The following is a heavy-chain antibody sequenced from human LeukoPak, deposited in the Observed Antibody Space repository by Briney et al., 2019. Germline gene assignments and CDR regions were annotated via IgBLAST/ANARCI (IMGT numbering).Heavy chain of an antibody. CDR2: ISAYNGNT. Sequence: ASVKVSCKASGYTFTSYGISWVRQAPGQGLEWMGWISAYNGNTNYAQKLQGRVTMTTDTSTSTAYMELRSLRSDDTAVYYCARDLKRGYSSGRYSWGTGSXNDXXXQGXLVTVX. V-gene: IGHV1-18*01. CDR3: ARDLKRGYSSGRYSWGTGSXNDX. D-gene: IGHD6-19*01. J-gene: IGHJ4*02. CDR1: GYTFTSYG.